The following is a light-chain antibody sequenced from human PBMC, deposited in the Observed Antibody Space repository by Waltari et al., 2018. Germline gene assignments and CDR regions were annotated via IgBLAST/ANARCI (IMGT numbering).Light chain of an antibody. CDR3: NSYTNRVTVV. CDR1: SNDVGAFTY. J-gene: IGLJ2*01. CDR2: EVS. V-gene: IGLV2-14*01. Sequence: QSALTQPASVSGSPGQSITISCTGTSNDVGAFTYVSWYQQHPGKAPKLIIYEVSNLPSGVSNRFSGSKSGHTASLTISGLQAEDEADYYCNSYTNRVTVVFGGGTKLTVL.